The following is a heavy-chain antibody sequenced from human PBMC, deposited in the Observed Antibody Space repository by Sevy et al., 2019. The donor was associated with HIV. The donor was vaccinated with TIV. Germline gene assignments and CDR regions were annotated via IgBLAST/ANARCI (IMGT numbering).Heavy chain of an antibody. CDR3: ARSPPVVVVPGAPSWFDP. D-gene: IGHD2-2*01. V-gene: IGHV4-34*01. J-gene: IGHJ5*02. CDR2: INGSGIT. CDR1: DGSFSGYY. Sequence: SETLSLTCAVHDGSFSGYYWNWIRQLPGKGLEWIGEINGSGITYYNPSLKSRVTISVDTSKKQFSLMLNSVTAVDSAVYCCARSPPVVVVPGAPSWFDPWGQGTLVTVSS.